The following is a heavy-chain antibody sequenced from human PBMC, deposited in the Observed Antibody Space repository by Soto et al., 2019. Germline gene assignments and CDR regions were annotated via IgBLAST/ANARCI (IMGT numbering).Heavy chain of an antibody. Sequence: GGSLRLSCAASGFTFSSYAMSWVRQAPGKGLEWVSAISGSGGSTYYADSVKGRFTISRDNSKNTLYLQMNSLRAEDTAVYYCARSGYSSSSVWFDPWGQGTLVTVSS. CDR2: ISGSGGST. CDR3: ARSGYSSSSVWFDP. V-gene: IGHV3-23*01. J-gene: IGHJ5*02. D-gene: IGHD6-6*01. CDR1: GFTFSSYA.